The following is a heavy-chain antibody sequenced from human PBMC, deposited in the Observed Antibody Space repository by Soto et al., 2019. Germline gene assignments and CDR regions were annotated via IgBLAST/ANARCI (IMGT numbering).Heavy chain of an antibody. CDR1: GGSFSGYY. Sequence: QVPLQQWGAGLLKPSETLSLTCAVYGGSFSGYYWSWIRQPPGKGLEWIGEINHSGSTNYNPSLKRRVTISVDTSKNQFSLKLSYVTAADTAVYYCARVGGFDPWGQGTLVTVSS. J-gene: IGHJ5*02. V-gene: IGHV4-34*01. CDR3: ARVGGFDP. D-gene: IGHD3-16*01. CDR2: INHSGST.